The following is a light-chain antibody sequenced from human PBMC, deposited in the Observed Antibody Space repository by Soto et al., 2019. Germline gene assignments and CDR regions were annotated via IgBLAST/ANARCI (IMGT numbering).Light chain of an antibody. V-gene: IGKV1-17*01. CDR2: AAS. CDR3: LQHNSYPWT. Sequence: DIQMTQSPSSLSASVEDRVIITCRASQSISNHLNWYQQKPGKAPKLLIFAASSLQSGVPSRFSGSGSGTEFTLTISSLQPEDFATYYCLQHNSYPWTFGQGTKVEIK. CDR1: QSISNH. J-gene: IGKJ1*01.